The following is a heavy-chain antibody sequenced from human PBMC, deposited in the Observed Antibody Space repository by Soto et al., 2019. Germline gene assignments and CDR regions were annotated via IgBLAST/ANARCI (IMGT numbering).Heavy chain of an antibody. D-gene: IGHD6-13*01. V-gene: IGHV4-31*03. CDR1: GGSISSGGYY. CDR3: ARGPPFSFPGIAAARWFDP. J-gene: IGHJ5*02. CDR2: IYYSGST. Sequence: QVQLQESGPGLVKPSQTLSLTCTVSGGSISSGGYYWSWIRQHPGKGLEWIGYIYYSGSTYYNPSLKSRVTISVDTSKNQFSLKLSSVTAADTAVYYCARGPPFSFPGIAAARWFDPWGQGTLVTVSS.